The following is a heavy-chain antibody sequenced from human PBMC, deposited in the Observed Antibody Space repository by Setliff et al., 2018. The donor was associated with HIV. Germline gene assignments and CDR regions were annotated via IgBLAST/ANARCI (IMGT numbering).Heavy chain of an antibody. J-gene: IGHJ4*02. Sequence: PGESLRLSCAASGFTFSSYGMHWVRQAPGKGLEWVAVIWYDGSNKYYADSVKGRFTLSRDNSKNTLYLQMNSLRAEDTAVYYCARRAYCSSTTCFDNWGQGTLVTVSS. D-gene: IGHD2-2*01. CDR1: GFTFSSYG. CDR2: IWYDGSNK. V-gene: IGHV3-33*01. CDR3: ARRAYCSSTTCFDN.